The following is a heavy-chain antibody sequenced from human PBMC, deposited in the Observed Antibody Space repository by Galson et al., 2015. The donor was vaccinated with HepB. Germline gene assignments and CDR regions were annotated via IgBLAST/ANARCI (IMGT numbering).Heavy chain of an antibody. CDR2: IIPIFGTA. CDR1: GGTFSSYA. CDR3: ASRYISYYYYYMDV. J-gene: IGHJ6*03. V-gene: IGHV1-69*13. D-gene: IGHD5-24*01. Sequence: SVKVSCKASGGTFSSYAISWVRQAPGQGLEWMGGIIPIFGTANYAQKFQGRVTITADESTSTAYMELSSLRSENTAVYYCASRYISYYYYYMDVWGKGTTVTVSS.